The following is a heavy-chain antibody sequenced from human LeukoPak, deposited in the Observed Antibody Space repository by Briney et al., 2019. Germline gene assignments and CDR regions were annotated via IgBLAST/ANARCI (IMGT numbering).Heavy chain of an antibody. CDR3: ARNWGDNFDWLHDY. Sequence: GGSLTLSCAASGFTFSSYGMHWLRQAPGRGLEWVAIIWYDGSNRYYADSVKGRFTIFKDNFKNKLYLQMNSMRAEDTAVYYCARNWGDNFDWLHDYWGQGTLVAVSS. J-gene: IGHJ4*02. D-gene: IGHD3-9*01. CDR1: GFTFSSYG. V-gene: IGHV3-33*01. CDR2: IWYDGSNR.